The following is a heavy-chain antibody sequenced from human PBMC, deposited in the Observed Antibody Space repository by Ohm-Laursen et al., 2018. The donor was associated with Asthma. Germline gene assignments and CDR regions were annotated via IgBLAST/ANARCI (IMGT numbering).Heavy chain of an antibody. Sequence: SLRLSCAASGFTFESYWMNWVRQAPGKGLEWVAVGGSYYDGGLKYYADSVNGRFTVSRDDSKNTLYLQMNSLRPDDTAVYYCARDVMEWYLPAFDFWGQGTLVTVSS. J-gene: IGHJ4*02. CDR3: ARDVMEWYLPAFDF. CDR1: GFTFESYW. CDR2: GGSYYDGGLK. D-gene: IGHD3-3*01. V-gene: IGHV3-30-3*01.